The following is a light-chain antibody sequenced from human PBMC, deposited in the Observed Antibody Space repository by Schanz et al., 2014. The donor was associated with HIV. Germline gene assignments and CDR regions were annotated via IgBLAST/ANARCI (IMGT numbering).Light chain of an antibody. V-gene: IGLV2-14*03. Sequence: QSALTQPASVSGTPGQSITISCTGSSSDVGGYNYVSWYQQHPDKAPKLMIYDVSDRPSGVSNRFSGSKSGNTASLTISGLQPEDEADYYCSSYGGGDTLLFGGGTKLTVL. CDR3: SSYGGGDTLL. CDR1: SSDVGGYNY. CDR2: DVS. J-gene: IGLJ3*02.